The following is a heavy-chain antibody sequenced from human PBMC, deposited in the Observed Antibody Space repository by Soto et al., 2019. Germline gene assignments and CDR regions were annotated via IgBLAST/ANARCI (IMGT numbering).Heavy chain of an antibody. CDR1: GGSISSGDYY. CDR3: AGLRFLEWLGYYYYYGMDV. V-gene: IGHV4-30-4*01. D-gene: IGHD3-3*01. J-gene: IGHJ6*02. Sequence: SSETLSLTCTVSGGSISSGDYYWSWIRQPPRKGLEWIGYIYYSGSTYYNPSLKSRVTISVDTSKNQFSLKLSSVTAADTAVYYCAGLRFLEWLGYYYYYGMDVWGQGTTVTVSS. CDR2: IYYSGST.